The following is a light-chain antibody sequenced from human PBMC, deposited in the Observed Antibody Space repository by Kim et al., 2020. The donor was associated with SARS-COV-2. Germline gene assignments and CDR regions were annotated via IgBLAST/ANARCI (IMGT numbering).Light chain of an antibody. CDR3: CSYAGSSTSYV. V-gene: IGLV2-23*02. CDR2: EVN. CDR1: SSDVENYDL. J-gene: IGLJ1*01. Sequence: SALTQPASVSGSPGESITISCTGSSSDVENYDLVSWYQHHSGKVPKLMIYEVNKRPSGVSNRFSGSKSGNTASLAISGLQAEDEADYYCCSYAGSSTSYVFGTGTKVTVL.